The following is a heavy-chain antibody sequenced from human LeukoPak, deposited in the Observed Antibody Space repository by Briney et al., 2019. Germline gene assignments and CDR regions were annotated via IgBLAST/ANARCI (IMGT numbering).Heavy chain of an antibody. Sequence: ASVKVSCKASNNTLSNNGITWVRQAPGQGLEWMGWISGHNTYTTYAQKFQDRVTMTKDTSTSTAYMEMRSLRSDDTAIYYCARVRLVWGMETFDLWGQGTMVTVSS. V-gene: IGHV1-18*01. CDR3: ARVRLVWGMETFDL. CDR2: ISGHNTYT. D-gene: IGHD3-16*01. CDR1: NNTLSNNG. J-gene: IGHJ3*01.